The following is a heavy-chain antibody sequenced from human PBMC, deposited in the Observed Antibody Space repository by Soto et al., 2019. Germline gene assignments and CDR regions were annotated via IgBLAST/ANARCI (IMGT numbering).Heavy chain of an antibody. Sequence: ASVKVCCKASGYTFTSYYMHWVRQAPGQGLEWMGIINPSGGSTSYAQKFQGRVTMTRDTSTSTVYMELSSLRSEDTAVYYCARDYYDSSGYYVDAFDIWGQGTMVTVSS. CDR2: INPSGGST. J-gene: IGHJ3*02. V-gene: IGHV1-46*01. D-gene: IGHD3-22*01. CDR1: GYTFTSYY. CDR3: ARDYYDSSGYYVDAFDI.